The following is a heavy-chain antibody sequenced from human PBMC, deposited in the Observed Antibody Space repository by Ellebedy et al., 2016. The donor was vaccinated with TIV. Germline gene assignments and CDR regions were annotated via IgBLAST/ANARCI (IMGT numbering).Heavy chain of an antibody. CDR1: GGSISRGSYY. Sequence: LRLSCTVSGGSISRGSYYRNWLRQYPGKGLEWIGYTYYSGSTYYNPSLKSRVNVSVDTSKNQFSLKLSSVTAADTAVYYCARGKFAAAGIDYWGQGTLVTVSS. J-gene: IGHJ4*02. V-gene: IGHV4-31*03. CDR3: ARGKFAAAGIDY. CDR2: TYYSGST. D-gene: IGHD6-13*01.